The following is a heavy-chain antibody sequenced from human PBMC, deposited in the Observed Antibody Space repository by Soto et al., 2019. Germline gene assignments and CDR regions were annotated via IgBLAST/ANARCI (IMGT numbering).Heavy chain of an antibody. D-gene: IGHD2-2*01. Sequence: PSETLSLTCTVCGGSISTYYCSWIRQPAWKGLEWIGRIYTSGITNYNPSLKSRVTMSVDTSKNQFSLKLTSVTAADTAVYYCARGGYYCSSTHWYYRFDYCGQGTLLTVCS. J-gene: IGHJ4*02. CDR3: ARGGYYCSSTHWYYRFDY. CDR1: GGSISTYY. V-gene: IGHV4-4*07. CDR2: IYTSGIT.